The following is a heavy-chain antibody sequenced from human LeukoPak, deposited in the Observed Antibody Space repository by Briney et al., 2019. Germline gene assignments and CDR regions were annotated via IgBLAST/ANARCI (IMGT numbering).Heavy chain of an antibody. CDR2: TSYGGGA. Sequence: SETLSLTCTVSGASVSRGGYYWSWIRQHPGKGLEWIGFTSYGGGAYYNPSHMSRITMSVDPSQNQFSLKTRDVTAADTAVYFCATAEWENFYFDSWGQGALVAVTS. J-gene: IGHJ4*02. V-gene: IGHV4-31*03. CDR1: GASVSRGGYY. CDR3: ATAEWENFYFDS. D-gene: IGHD1-26*01.